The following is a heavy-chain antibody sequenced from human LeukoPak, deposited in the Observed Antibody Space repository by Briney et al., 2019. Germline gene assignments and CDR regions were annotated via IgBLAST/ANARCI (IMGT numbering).Heavy chain of an antibody. Sequence: ASVKVSCKASGYTFSSYYVHWVRQAPGQGLEWMGRIMPSGGSTIYAQKLQGRVTVTSDTSTSTVYLEASSLRSEDTAVYYCARDNHKWSLDYWGQGALVTVSS. CDR1: GYTFSSYY. CDR3: ARDNHKWSLDY. J-gene: IGHJ4*02. D-gene: IGHD1-14*01. CDR2: IMPSGGST. V-gene: IGHV1-46*04.